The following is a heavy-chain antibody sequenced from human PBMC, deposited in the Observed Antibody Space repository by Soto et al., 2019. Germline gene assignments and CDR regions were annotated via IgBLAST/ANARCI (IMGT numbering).Heavy chain of an antibody. V-gene: IGHV3-23*01. CDR1: GLTFNIFA. CDR2: ITGNGGGT. CDR3: AKERSVATLDAFDI. Sequence: GGSLRLSCSASGLTFNIFAMNWVRQAPGKGLEWVSTITGNGGGTYYADSVKGRFTISRHNSKNTLYLQMNSLRAEDTALYFCAKERSVATLDAFDIWGQGTMVTVSS. D-gene: IGHD5-12*01. J-gene: IGHJ3*02.